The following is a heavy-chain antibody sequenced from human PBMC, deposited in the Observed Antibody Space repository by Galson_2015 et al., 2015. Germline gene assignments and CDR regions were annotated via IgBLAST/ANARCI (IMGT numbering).Heavy chain of an antibody. V-gene: IGHV3-13*01. CDR3: ARVGAKPNDAFDI. J-gene: IGHJ3*02. CDR1: GFTFSSYD. Sequence: SLRLSCAASGFTFSSYDMHWVRQATGKGLEWVSAIGTAGDTYYPGSVKGRFTISRENAKNSLYLQMNSLRAGDTAVYYCARVGAKPNDAFDIWAKGQWSPSLQ. CDR2: IGTAGDT. D-gene: IGHD1-26*01.